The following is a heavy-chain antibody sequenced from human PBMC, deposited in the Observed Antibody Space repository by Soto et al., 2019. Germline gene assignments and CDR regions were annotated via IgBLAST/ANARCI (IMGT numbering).Heavy chain of an antibody. CDR2: INQDESEK. CDR1: GFTFSDYW. V-gene: IGHV3-7*03. D-gene: IGHD4-4*01. CDR3: ARGQYYGLDV. Sequence: GGSLRLSCVASGFTFSDYWMNWVRQTPGKELEWVANINQDESEKKYVDSVKGRFTISRDNAKKSLYLEMNSLRVEDTAVFYCARGQYYGLDVWGRGTTVTVSS. J-gene: IGHJ6*02.